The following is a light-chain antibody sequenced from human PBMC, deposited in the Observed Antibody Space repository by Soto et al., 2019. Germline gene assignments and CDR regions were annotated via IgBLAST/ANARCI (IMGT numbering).Light chain of an antibody. CDR2: EVS. V-gene: IGLV2-14*01. J-gene: IGLJ2*01. CDR1: SNDVGGYNY. CDR3: SSYTSSSNVV. Sequence: QSALTQPASVSGSPGQSITISCTGTSNDVGGYNYVSWYQQHPGKAPKLMIFEVSNRPSGVSNRFSGSKSGNTASLTISGLQAEDEAVYYCSSYTSSSNVVFGGGTKLTVL.